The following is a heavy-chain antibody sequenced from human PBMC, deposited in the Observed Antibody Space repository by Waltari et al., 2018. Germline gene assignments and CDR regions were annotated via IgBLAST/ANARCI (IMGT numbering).Heavy chain of an antibody. Sequence: QVQLVQSGSELKKPGASVKVSCKASGYTFTSYAMNWVRQAPGQGLAWRGWINTNTGNPTYAQGFTGRFVFSLDTSVGTAYLQISSLKAEDTAVYYCARERITIFGVVTYLPRAGWFDPWGQGTLVTVSS. J-gene: IGHJ5*02. V-gene: IGHV7-4-1*02. CDR3: ARERITIFGVVTYLPRAGWFDP. CDR1: GYTFTSYA. D-gene: IGHD3-3*01. CDR2: INTNTGNP.